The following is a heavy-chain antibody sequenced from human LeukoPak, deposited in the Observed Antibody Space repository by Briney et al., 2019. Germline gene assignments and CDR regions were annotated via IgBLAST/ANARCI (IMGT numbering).Heavy chain of an antibody. D-gene: IGHD3-10*01. CDR1: GYSINSAYY. V-gene: IGHV4-38-2*01. CDR3: ARLTPGKNWFDP. Sequence: SETLSLTCAVSGYSINSAYYWGWIRQPPGKGLEWIGIMYHSGITYYNPSLKSRVTISVDTSKNQFSLKLNSVTAADTAVYYCARLTPGKNWFDPWGQGTLVTVSS. CDR2: MYHSGIT. J-gene: IGHJ5*02.